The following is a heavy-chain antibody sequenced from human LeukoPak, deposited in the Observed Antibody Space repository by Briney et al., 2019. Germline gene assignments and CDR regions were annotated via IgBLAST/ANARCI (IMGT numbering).Heavy chain of an antibody. V-gene: IGHV1-24*01. D-gene: IGHD3-10*01. J-gene: IGHJ4*02. CDR2: FDPEDGET. Sequence: ASVKVSCKVSGYTLTELSMHWVRQAPGKGLEWMGGFDPEDGETIYAQKFQGRVTMTEDTSTDTAYMELSSLRSEDTAVYYCARGKTYYYGSGSYSDWGQGTLVTVSS. CDR1: GYTLTELS. CDR3: ARGKTYYYGSGSYSD.